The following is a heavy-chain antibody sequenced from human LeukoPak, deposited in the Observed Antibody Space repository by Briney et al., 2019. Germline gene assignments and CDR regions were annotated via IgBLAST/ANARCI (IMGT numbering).Heavy chain of an antibody. Sequence: SETLSLTCTVSGGSISSSSYYWGWIRQPPGKGLEWIGSIYYSGSTYYNPSLKSRVTISVDTSKNQFSLKLSSVTAVDTAVYYCARDWSPPITNRFIAVAGTGFDYWGQGTLVTVSS. D-gene: IGHD6-19*01. CDR1: GGSISSSSYY. V-gene: IGHV4-39*07. CDR3: ARDWSPPITNRFIAVAGTGFDY. CDR2: IYYSGST. J-gene: IGHJ4*02.